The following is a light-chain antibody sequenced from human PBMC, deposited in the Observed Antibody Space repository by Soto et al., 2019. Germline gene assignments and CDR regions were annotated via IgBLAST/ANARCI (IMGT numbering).Light chain of an antibody. J-gene: IGKJ5*01. V-gene: IGKV3-15*01. CDR2: GAS. CDR1: QSVSSN. Sequence: EIVMTQSPATLSVSPGERATLSCRASQSVSSNLVWYQHKPGQAPRLLIFGASTRATGIPARFSGSGSGTEFTLTISSLQSEDFALYYCQQYNNYVTFGQGTRLEIK. CDR3: QQYNNYVT.